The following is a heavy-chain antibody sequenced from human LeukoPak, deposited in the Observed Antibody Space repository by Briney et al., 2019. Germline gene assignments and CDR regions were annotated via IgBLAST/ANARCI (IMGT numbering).Heavy chain of an antibody. J-gene: IGHJ5*02. CDR1: GFTFRNYW. Sequence: GGSLRLSCAASGFTFRNYWMSWVRQAPGKGLEWVANIKQDGSEKYYVDSVKDRFTISRDNAKNSLYLQMYSLRADDTAVYYCERLLGNYGSGSYYRPGEFDPWGQGTLVTVSS. CDR3: ERLLGNYGSGSYYRPGEFDP. D-gene: IGHD3-10*01. CDR2: IKQDGSEK. V-gene: IGHV3-7*01.